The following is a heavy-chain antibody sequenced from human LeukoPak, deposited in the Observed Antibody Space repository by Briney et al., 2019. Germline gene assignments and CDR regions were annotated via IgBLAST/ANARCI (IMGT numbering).Heavy chain of an antibody. CDR3: ARHSSFSITMVRGSSLDY. D-gene: IGHD3-10*01. J-gene: IGHJ4*02. V-gene: IGHV4-34*01. Sequence: SETLSLTCAVYGGSFSGYYWSWIRQPPGKGLEWIGEINHSGSTDYNPSLKSRVTISVDTSKNQFSLKLSSVTAADTAVYYCARHSSFSITMVRGSSLDYWGQGTLVTVSS. CDR1: GGSFSGYY. CDR2: INHSGST.